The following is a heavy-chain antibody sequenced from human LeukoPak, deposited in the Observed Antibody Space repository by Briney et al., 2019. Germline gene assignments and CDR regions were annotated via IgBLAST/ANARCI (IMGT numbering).Heavy chain of an antibody. CDR1: GYTLTELS. CDR2: FDPEDGET. D-gene: IGHD1-26*01. V-gene: IGHV1-24*01. CDR3: ASGVGATMAY. Sequence: ASVKVSCKVSGYTLTELSMHWVRQAPGKGLEWMGGFDPEDGETIYAQKFQGRVTITRDTSASTAYMQLSSLRSEDTAVYYCASGVGATMAYWGQGTLVTVSS. J-gene: IGHJ4*02.